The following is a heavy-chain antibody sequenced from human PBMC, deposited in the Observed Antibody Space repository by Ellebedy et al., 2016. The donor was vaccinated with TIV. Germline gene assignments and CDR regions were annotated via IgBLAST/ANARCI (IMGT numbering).Heavy chain of an antibody. CDR1: GGSISSCHSS. D-gene: IGHD3-9*01. CDR3: ASLYYDILTGYPTDAFDF. Sequence: SETLSLTCTVSGGSISSCHSSWVFIRKPPGKGLEWIGTIYFSGNTNYNPSLKGRVHISVDKSKNPFSLKLSSVTSSDTAVYFCASLYYDILTGYPTDAFDFWGQGTMVIVSS. CDR2: IYFSGNT. J-gene: IGHJ3*01. V-gene: IGHV4-39*01.